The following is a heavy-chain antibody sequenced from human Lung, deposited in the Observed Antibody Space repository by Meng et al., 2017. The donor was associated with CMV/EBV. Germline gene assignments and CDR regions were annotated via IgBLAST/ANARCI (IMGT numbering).Heavy chain of an antibody. CDR3: AREQGAMGGNYYYAMDV. Sequence: ESLKISXAASGFIFSNYWMTWVRQAPGKGLEWVANIKEDGSEKSYVDSVKGRFTISRDNAKNSLSLEMNSLRAEDMAVYYCAREQGAMGGNYYYAMDVWGQGSTVTVSS. CDR2: IKEDGSEK. V-gene: IGHV3-7*01. CDR1: GFIFSNYW. D-gene: IGHD3-10*01. J-gene: IGHJ6*02.